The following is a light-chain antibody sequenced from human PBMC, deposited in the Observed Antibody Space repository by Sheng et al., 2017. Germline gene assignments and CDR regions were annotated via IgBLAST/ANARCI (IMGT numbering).Light chain of an antibody. Sequence: QSALTQPPSVSGSPGQSITIPCTGSSSDVGAYNYVSWYQQHPGKAPKLMIYDVTNRPSGVSNRFSGSKSGNTASLTISGLQAEDEADYYCSSYTSSRARLFGGGTKLTVL. CDR2: DVT. CDR3: SSYTSSRARL. J-gene: IGLJ3*02. V-gene: IGLV2-14*03. CDR1: SSDVGAYNY.